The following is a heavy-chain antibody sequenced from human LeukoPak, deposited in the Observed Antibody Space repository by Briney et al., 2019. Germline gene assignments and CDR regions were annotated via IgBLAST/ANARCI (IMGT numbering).Heavy chain of an antibody. Sequence: GASVKVSCKASGYTFTGYYLHWVRQAPGQGLEWMGRINPNSGGTNYAQKFQGRVTMTTDTSISTAYMELNRLTSDDTAVYYCAREPMVRDFNWFGPWGQGTLVTVSS. D-gene: IGHD3-10*01. V-gene: IGHV1-2*06. CDR2: INPNSGGT. J-gene: IGHJ5*02. CDR3: AREPMVRDFNWFGP. CDR1: GYTFTGYY.